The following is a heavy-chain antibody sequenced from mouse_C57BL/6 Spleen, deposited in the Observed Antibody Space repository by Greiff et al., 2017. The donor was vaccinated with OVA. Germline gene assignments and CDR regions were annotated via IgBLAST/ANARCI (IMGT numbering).Heavy chain of an antibody. D-gene: IGHD2-5*01. Sequence: QQSCKASGYTFTSYWMHWVKQRPGRGLEWIGRIDPNSGGTKYNEKFKSKATLTVDKPSSTAYMQLSSLTSEDSAVYYCARDSLYSNYEGFAYWGQGTLVTVSA. CDR1: GYTFTSYW. CDR2: IDPNSGGT. V-gene: IGHV1-72*01. J-gene: IGHJ3*01. CDR3: ARDSLYSNYEGFAY.